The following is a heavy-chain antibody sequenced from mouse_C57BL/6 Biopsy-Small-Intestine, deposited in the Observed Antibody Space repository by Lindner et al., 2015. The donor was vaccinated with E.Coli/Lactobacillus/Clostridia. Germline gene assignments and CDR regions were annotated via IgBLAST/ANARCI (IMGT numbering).Heavy chain of an antibody. Sequence: VQLQESGTELAKPGASVKLSCKTSGYTFTSYWMHWVKQRPGQGLEWIGYSNPTSGYTKYNQKFKDKATLTADTSSSTAYMQLSSLTYEDSAVYYCARGDNDYNFDYWGQGTTLTVSS. D-gene: IGHD2-4*01. CDR2: SNPTSGYT. CDR1: GYTFTSYW. V-gene: IGHV1-7*01. J-gene: IGHJ2*01. CDR3: ARGDNDYNFDY.